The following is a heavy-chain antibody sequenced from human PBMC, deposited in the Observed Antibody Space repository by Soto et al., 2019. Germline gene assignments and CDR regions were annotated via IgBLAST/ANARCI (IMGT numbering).Heavy chain of an antibody. D-gene: IGHD1-26*01. Sequence: PSETLSLTCTVSGGSISSDYWSWIRQPPGKGLEWIGYISYSGSTNYNPSLKSLVTISVDTSKNQFSLKLSSVTAADTALYYCARFFTQSSLFAYRGHGTLVAVSA. CDR1: GGSISSDY. V-gene: IGHV4-59*01. J-gene: IGHJ4*01. CDR3: ARFFTQSSLFAY. CDR2: ISYSGST.